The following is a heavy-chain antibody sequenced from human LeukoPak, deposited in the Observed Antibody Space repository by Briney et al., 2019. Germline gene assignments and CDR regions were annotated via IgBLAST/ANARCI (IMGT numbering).Heavy chain of an antibody. CDR2: ISAYNGNT. CDR3: ARDSSSTSSTYYYGMDV. J-gene: IGHJ6*02. D-gene: IGHD2-2*01. V-gene: IGHV1-18*01. Sequence: GASLKVSCKASGYTFTSYGISWVRQAPGQGLEWIGWISAYNGNTNYAQKLQGRVTMTTDTSTSTAYMELRSLRSDDTAVYYCARDSSSTSSTYYYGMDVWGQGTTVTVSS. CDR1: GYTFTSYG.